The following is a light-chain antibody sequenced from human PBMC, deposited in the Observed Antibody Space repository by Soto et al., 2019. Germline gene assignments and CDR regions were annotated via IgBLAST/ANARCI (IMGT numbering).Light chain of an antibody. CDR2: AAS. J-gene: IGKJ4*01. CDR1: QSISSY. V-gene: IGKV1-39*01. CDR3: QQGYSTPGT. Sequence: DIQMTQSPSSLSASVGDRVTITCRASQSISSYLNWYQQKPGKAPKLLIDAASSLQSGVPSRFSGSGSGTDFTLTISSLQPEDFATYYCQQGYSTPGTFGGGTKVEIK.